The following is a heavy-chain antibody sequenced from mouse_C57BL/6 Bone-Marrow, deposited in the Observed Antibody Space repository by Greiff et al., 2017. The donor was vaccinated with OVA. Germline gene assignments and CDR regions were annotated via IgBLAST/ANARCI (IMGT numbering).Heavy chain of an antibody. J-gene: IGHJ2*01. CDR3: ARNFGT. D-gene: IGHD3-1*01. CDR2: IWSGGST. V-gene: IGHV2-2*01. Sequence: VQLQQSGPGLVQPSQSLSITCTVSGFSLTSYCVHWVRQSPGKGLEWLGVIWSGGSTDYNAAFISRLSISKDNSKIQVFFKMNSLQADDTAIYYCARNFGTWGQGTTLTVSS. CDR1: GFSLTSYC.